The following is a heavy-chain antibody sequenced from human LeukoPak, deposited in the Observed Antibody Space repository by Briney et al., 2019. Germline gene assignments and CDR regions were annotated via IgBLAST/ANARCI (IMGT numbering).Heavy chain of an antibody. CDR1: GDSINNNNYY. Sequence: SETLSLTCTVSGDSINNNNYYRGWIRQPPGEGLEWIGNIYYNGRTYYSPSLKSRGTISVGTSNNQFSLKLNSVTAADTAVYYCARITDRTIFGEIMHGFDVWGQGTPVTVSS. D-gene: IGHD3-3*01. CDR2: IYYNGRT. J-gene: IGHJ3*01. V-gene: IGHV4-39*01. CDR3: ARITDRTIFGEIMHGFDV.